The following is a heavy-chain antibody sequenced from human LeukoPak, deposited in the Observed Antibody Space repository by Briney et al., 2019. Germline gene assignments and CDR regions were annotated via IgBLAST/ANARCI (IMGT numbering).Heavy chain of an antibody. J-gene: IGHJ6*03. CDR1: GFTFRSFW. CDR3: AREPYYYYYYMDV. Sequence: PGGSLSLSCAASGFTFRSFWMSWVRQAPVKGLEWVANIKQDGSERYYMDSVKGRFTISRDNAKNSLYLRLSSLRAEDTAVYYCAREPYYYYYYMDVWGKGTTVTVSS. V-gene: IGHV3-7*01. CDR2: IKQDGSER.